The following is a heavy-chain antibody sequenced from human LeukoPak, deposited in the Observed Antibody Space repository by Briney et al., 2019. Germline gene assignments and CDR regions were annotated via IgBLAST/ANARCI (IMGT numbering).Heavy chain of an antibody. CDR1: GGSISSSSYY. J-gene: IGHJ4*02. CDR2: IYYSGGT. CDR3: ARGRYCTNGVCPYYFDY. Sequence: SETLSLTCTVSGGSISSSSYYWRWIRQPPGKGLEWIGSIYYSGGTYYNPSLKSRVTISVDTSKNQFSLKLSSVTAADTAVYYCARGRYCTNGVCPYYFDYWGQGTLVTVSS. V-gene: IGHV4-39*07. D-gene: IGHD2-8*01.